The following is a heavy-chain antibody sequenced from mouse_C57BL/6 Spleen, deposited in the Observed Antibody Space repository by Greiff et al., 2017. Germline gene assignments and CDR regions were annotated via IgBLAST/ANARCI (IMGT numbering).Heavy chain of an antibody. V-gene: IGHV5-4*01. CDR2: ISDGGSYT. Sequence: EVQRVESGGGLVKPGGSLKLSCAASGFTFSSYAMSWVRQTPEKRLEWVATISDGGSYTYYPDNVKGRFTISRDNAKNNLYLQMSHLKSEDTAMYYCAREHFDVWGTGTTVTVSS. CDR1: GFTFSSYA. CDR3: AREHFDV. J-gene: IGHJ1*03.